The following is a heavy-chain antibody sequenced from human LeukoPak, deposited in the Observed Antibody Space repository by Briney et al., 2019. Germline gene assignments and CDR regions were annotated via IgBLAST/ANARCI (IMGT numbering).Heavy chain of an antibody. Sequence: PSETLSLTCAVSGGSISSGGYSWSWIRQPPGKGLEWIGYIYHSGSTYYNPSLKSRVTISVDRSKNQFSLKLSSVTAADTAVYYCARGAYGGNSYYYYGMDVWGQGTTVTASS. J-gene: IGHJ6*02. CDR1: GGSISSGGYS. CDR3: ARGAYGGNSYYYYGMDV. D-gene: IGHD4-23*01. V-gene: IGHV4-30-2*01. CDR2: IYHSGST.